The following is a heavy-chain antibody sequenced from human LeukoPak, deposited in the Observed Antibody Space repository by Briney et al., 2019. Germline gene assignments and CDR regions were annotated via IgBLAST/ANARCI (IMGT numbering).Heavy chain of an antibody. CDR2: INHSGST. V-gene: IGHV4-34*01. Sequence: SETLSLTCAVYGGSFSGYYWSWNRQPPGKGLEWIGEINHSGSTNYNPSLKSRVTISVDTSKNQFSLKLSSVTAADTAVYYCARGRDYYDSSGYIDYWGQGTLVTVSS. J-gene: IGHJ4*02. CDR3: ARGRDYYDSSGYIDY. D-gene: IGHD3-22*01. CDR1: GGSFSGYY.